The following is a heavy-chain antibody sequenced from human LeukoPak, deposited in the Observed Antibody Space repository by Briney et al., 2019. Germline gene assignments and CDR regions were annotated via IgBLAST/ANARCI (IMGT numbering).Heavy chain of an antibody. CDR1: GYTFSGYY. J-gene: IGHJ5*02. Sequence: ASVKVSCKVSGYTFSGYYIHWVRQAPGQGLEWMGWINPNTGGTKYAQKFQDRVTMTRDTSITTAYMYLSRLRYDDTAVYYCARPLRVTMIRGAAFRASSDFDPWGQGTLVTVSS. CDR3: ARPLRVTMIRGAAFRASSDFDP. CDR2: INPNTGGT. V-gene: IGHV1-2*02. D-gene: IGHD3-10*01.